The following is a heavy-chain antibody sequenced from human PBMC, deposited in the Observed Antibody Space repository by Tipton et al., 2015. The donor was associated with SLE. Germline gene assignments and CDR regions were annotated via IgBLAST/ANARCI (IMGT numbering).Heavy chain of an antibody. D-gene: IGHD3-10*01. CDR3: VRDSGDWPYYFDY. Sequence: GLVKPSQTLSLTCVISGDTISSDSATWNWVRQSPSRGLEWLARTYYKSQWYHDYAVFVESRITINPDTSKNQFSLQLNSVTPEDTAVYYCVRDSGDWPYYFDYWGQGTLVTVSS. J-gene: IGHJ4*02. CDR1: GDTISSDSAT. CDR2: TYYKSQWYH. V-gene: IGHV6-1*01.